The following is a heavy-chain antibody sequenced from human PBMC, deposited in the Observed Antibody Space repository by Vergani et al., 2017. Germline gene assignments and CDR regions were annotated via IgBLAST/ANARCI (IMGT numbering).Heavy chain of an antibody. J-gene: IGHJ3*02. CDR3: AKGSVVVLPSGAFDI. V-gene: IGHV3-9*01. CDR2: ISWNSGSI. Sequence: EVQLVESGGGLVQPGRSLRLSCAASGFTFDDYAMHWVRQAPGKGLEWVSGISWNSGSIGYADSVKGRFTISRDNAKNSLYLQMNSLRAEDTALYYCAKGSVVVLPSGAFDIWGQGTMVTVSS. CDR1: GFTFDDYA. D-gene: IGHD2-2*01.